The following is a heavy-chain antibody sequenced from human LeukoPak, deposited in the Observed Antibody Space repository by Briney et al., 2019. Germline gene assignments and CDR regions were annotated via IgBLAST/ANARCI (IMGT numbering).Heavy chain of an antibody. Sequence: PSETLSLTCTVSGGSISSSSYYWGWIRQPPGKGLEWIGSIYYSGSTYYNPSLKSRVTISVDTSKNQFSLKLSSVTAADTAVYYCASSYYQQSLNWFDPWGQGTLVTVSS. V-gene: IGHV4-39*01. D-gene: IGHD3-10*01. CDR2: IYYSGST. J-gene: IGHJ5*02. CDR3: ASSYYQQSLNWFDP. CDR1: GGSISSSSYY.